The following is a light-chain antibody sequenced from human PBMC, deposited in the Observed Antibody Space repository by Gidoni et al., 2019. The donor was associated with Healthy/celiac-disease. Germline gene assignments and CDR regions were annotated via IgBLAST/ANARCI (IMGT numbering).Light chain of an antibody. J-gene: IGLJ2*01. V-gene: IGLV2-14*03. CDR2: DVS. Sequence: QSALTQPASVSRSPGQSITISCTGTSSDVGGYNYVSWYQQHPGKAPKLMIYDVSNRPSGVSNRFSGSKSGNTASLTISGLQAEDEADYYCSSYTSSREVFGGGTKLTVL. CDR1: SSDVGGYNY. CDR3: SSYTSSREV.